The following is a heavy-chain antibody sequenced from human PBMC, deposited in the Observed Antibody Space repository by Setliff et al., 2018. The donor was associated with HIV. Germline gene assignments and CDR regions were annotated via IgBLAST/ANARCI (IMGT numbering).Heavy chain of an antibody. CDR1: GFTFSDYY. CDR3: AGLWSYYDSSEGVFDI. CDR2: ISSSSSSNTI. V-gene: IGHV3-11*04. D-gene: IGHD3-22*01. Sequence: LRLSCAASGFTFSDYYMSWIRQAPGKGLEWVSSISSSSSSNTIYYADSVKGRFTISRDNAKNSLYLQMNSLRAEDTAMYYCAGLWSYYDSSEGVFDIWGQGTMVTV. J-gene: IGHJ3*02.